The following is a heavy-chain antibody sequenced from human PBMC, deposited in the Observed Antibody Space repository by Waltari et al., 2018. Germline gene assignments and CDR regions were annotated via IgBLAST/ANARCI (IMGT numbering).Heavy chain of an antibody. D-gene: IGHD1-26*01. J-gene: IGHJ2*01. CDR1: GGSISSADYY. CDR3: ARDIRGRVYFDL. Sequence: QVQLQESGPGLVKPSQTLSLTCTVSGGSISSADYYWSWIRQHPGKGLAWIGYIYYSGTTYYKPSLKSRVTLSIHTSKNQFSLKLISVTAADTAVFYCARDIRGRVYFDLWGRGTLVTVSS. V-gene: IGHV4-31*03. CDR2: IYYSGTT.